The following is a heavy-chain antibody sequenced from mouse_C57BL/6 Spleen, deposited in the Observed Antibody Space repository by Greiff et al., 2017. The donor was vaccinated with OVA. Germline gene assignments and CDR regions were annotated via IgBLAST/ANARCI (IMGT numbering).Heavy chain of an antibody. CDR3: ARQGIYYGYEAWFAY. J-gene: IGHJ3*01. CDR2: ISGGGGNT. CDR1: GFTFSSYT. Sequence: EVKLVESGGGLVKPGGSLKLSCAASGFTFSSYTMSWVRQTPEKRLEWVATISGGGGNTYYPDSVKGRFTISRDNAKNTLYLQMSSLRSEDTALYYCARQGIYYGYEAWFAYWGQGTLVTVSA. V-gene: IGHV5-9*01. D-gene: IGHD2-2*01.